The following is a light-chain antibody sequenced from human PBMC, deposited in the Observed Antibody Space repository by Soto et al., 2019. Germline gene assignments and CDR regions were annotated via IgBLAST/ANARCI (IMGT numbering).Light chain of an antibody. CDR1: SSNIGAGYD. J-gene: IGLJ1*01. CDR2: GNS. CDR3: QSYDSSLTFYV. Sequence: QSVLTQPPSVSGAPGQRVTISCTGSSSNIGAGYDVHWYQQLPGTAPKLLIYGNSNRPSGVPDRFSGSKSGTSASLAITGLQAEDGADYYCQSYDSSLTFYVFGTGTKLTVL. V-gene: IGLV1-40*01.